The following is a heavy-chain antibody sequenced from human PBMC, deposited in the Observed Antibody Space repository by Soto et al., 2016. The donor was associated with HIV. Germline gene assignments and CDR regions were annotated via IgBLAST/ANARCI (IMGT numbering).Heavy chain of an antibody. Sequence: EVQLVESGGGLVKPGGSLRLSCAASGFSFSHTWMSWVRQAPGKGLEWVGRIKSKIDGGTTDYAAPVKGRFTISRDDYKKLVVCANEQPRKRRTQPCYFCTSDRPYTLQFDYVGPGTLVTVSS. D-gene: IGHD2-2*02. CDR2: IKSKIDGGTT. CDR1: GFSFSHTW. J-gene: IGHJ4*02. CDR3: TSDRPYTLQFDY. V-gene: IGHV3-15*01.